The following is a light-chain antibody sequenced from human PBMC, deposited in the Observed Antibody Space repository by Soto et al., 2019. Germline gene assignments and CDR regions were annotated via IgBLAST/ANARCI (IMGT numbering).Light chain of an antibody. Sequence: EIVLTQSPGTVSLSPGERATLSCRASQSVSRSYLAWYQLKPGQAPRLLIYGASSRATGIPDRFSGSGSGIDFTITISRLEPEDFAVYYCQQYGSSTYTFGQGTKLEIK. V-gene: IGKV3-20*01. CDR3: QQYGSSTYT. J-gene: IGKJ2*01. CDR2: GAS. CDR1: QSVSRSY.